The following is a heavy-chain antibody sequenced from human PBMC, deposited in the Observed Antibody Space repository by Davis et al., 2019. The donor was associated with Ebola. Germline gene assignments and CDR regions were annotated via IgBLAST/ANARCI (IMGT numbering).Heavy chain of an antibody. D-gene: IGHD5-24*01. Sequence: GESLKISCKASGYSFISHWIGWVRQMPGKGLEWMGIIYPGDSDTRYSPSFQGQVTISADKSISTAYLQWSSLKASDTAMYYCARGDGYIESYYYGMDVWGQGTTVTVSS. CDR1: GYSFISHW. CDR3: ARGDGYIESYYYGMDV. J-gene: IGHJ6*02. CDR2: IYPGDSDT. V-gene: IGHV5-51*01.